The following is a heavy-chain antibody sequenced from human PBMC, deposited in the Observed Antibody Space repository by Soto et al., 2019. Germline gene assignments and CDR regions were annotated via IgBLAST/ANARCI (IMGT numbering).Heavy chain of an antibody. D-gene: IGHD3-16*01. CDR1: GFTFSNYW. CDR2: IKRDGSSI. Sequence: EVQLVESGGGLVQPGGSLRLSCAASGFTFSNYWMDWVRQAPGKGLVWVSRIKRDGSSISYADSVKGRVTISRDNAKNTLYRQMNWLAAKDTAVYFCAREVVWGGDLDYWGQGTLVTVSS. J-gene: IGHJ4*02. V-gene: IGHV3-74*01. CDR3: AREVVWGGDLDY.